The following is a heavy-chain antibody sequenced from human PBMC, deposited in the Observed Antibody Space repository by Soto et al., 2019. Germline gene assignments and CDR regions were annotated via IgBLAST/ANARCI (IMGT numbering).Heavy chain of an antibody. CDR3: AKDRQWLAYFDY. V-gene: IGHV3-30*18. J-gene: IGHJ4*02. CDR1: GFTFSSYG. Sequence: QVQLVESGGGVVQPGRSLRLSCAASGFTFSSYGMQWVRQAPGKGLEWVAVISYDGSNKYYADSVKGRFTISRDNSKNTLYLQMNSLRAEDTAVYYCAKDRQWLAYFDYWGQGTLVTVSS. CDR2: ISYDGSNK. D-gene: IGHD6-19*01.